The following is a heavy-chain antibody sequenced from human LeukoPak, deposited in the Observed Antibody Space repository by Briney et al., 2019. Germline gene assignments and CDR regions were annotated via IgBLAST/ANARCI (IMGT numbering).Heavy chain of an antibody. Sequence: GGSLRLSCAASGFTFSSYSMTWVRQAPGKGLEWVSSINSGSDYILYADSVKGRFTISRDNSKNTLYLQMNSLRAEDTAVYYCARDYRWGFDYWGQGTLVTVSS. V-gene: IGHV3-21*01. D-gene: IGHD3-16*02. CDR3: ARDYRWGFDY. CDR1: GFTFSSYS. J-gene: IGHJ4*02. CDR2: INSGSDYI.